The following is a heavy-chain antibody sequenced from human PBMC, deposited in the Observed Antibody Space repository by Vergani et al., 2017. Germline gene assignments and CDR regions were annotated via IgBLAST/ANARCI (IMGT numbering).Heavy chain of an antibody. CDR2: ISSSGSYI. V-gene: IGHV3-11*04. Sequence: QVQLVESGGGLVKPGGSLRLSCAASGFTFSDYYMSWIRQAPGKGLEWVSYISSSGSYIYYADSVKGRFTISRDNAKNSLYLQMNSLRADDTAVYYCARVRPLTFGGVIHARCAFDIWGQGTMVTVSS. J-gene: IGHJ3*02. CDR3: ARVRPLTFGGVIHARCAFDI. D-gene: IGHD3-16*02. CDR1: GFTFSDYY.